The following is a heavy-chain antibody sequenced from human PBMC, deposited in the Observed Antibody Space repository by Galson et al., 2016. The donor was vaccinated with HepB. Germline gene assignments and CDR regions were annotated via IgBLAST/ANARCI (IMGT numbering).Heavy chain of an antibody. V-gene: IGHV4-39*07. D-gene: IGHD3-10*01. CDR2: ISYTGNT. J-gene: IGHJ4*02. CDR1: GGPISSSNSF. CDR3: AKRAGLSGTPFDY. Sequence: ETLSLTCTVSGGPISSSNSFWGWIRQPPGKGLEWIGIISYTGNTYYNPSLKSRVTISVDTSKNRFSLNLSSVTAADTAVYYCAKRAGLSGTPFDYWGQGSLVTVSS.